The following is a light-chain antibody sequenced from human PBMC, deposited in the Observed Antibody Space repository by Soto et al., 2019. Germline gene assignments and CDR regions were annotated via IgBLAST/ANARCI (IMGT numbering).Light chain of an antibody. V-gene: IGKV3-11*01. CDR1: QTVSSS. J-gene: IGKJ4*01. CDR2: DAS. Sequence: EIVMTQSPATLSLSPGERATLSCRANQTVSSSLAWYQQKPGLAPRLLIYDASNRATGIPARFSGSGSGTDFTLTISSLEPEDFAVYYCQQRSSWPLTFGGGTKVEIK. CDR3: QQRSSWPLT.